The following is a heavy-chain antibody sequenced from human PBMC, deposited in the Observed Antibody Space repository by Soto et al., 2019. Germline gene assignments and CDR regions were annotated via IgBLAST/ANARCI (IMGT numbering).Heavy chain of an antibody. D-gene: IGHD5-12*01. Sequence: SETLCITCTFSVGSISIYYWSWIRQPPGKGLEWIGYIYYSGSTNYNPSLKSRVTISVDTSKNQFSLKLSSVTAADTALYYCARDRRDGYNSYYYYHGMDVWGQGTTVTVSS. CDR3: ARDRRDGYNSYYYYHGMDV. J-gene: IGHJ6*01. CDR1: VGSISIYY. CDR2: IYYSGST. V-gene: IGHV4-59*01.